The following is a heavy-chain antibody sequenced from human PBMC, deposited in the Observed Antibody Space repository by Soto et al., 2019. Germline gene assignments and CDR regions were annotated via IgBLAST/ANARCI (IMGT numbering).Heavy chain of an antibody. V-gene: IGHV3-30*18. J-gene: IGHJ4*02. CDR2: ISYDGSNQ. D-gene: IGHD3-16*02. CDR3: AKALGELSPESYDY. CDR1: GFTFSSYG. Sequence: QVQLVESGGGVVQPGRSLRLSCAASGFTFSSYGMHWVRQAPGKGLEWVAIISYDGSNQYYADSVKGRFTISRDNSKNTLYLQMNSLRAEDTAVYYCAKALGELSPESYDYWGQGTLVTVSS.